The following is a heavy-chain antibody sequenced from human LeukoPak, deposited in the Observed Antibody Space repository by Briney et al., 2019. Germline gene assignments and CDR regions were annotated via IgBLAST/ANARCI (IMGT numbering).Heavy chain of an antibody. J-gene: IGHJ4*02. Sequence: SETLSLTCTVSGGSISSSSYYWGWIRQPPGKGLEWIGSIYYSGSTYYNPSLKSRVTISVDTSKNRFSLKLSSVTAADTAVYYCARDLEGGEYDSSGYSSDYWGQGTLVTVSS. CDR3: ARDLEGGEYDSSGYSSDY. CDR2: IYYSGST. CDR1: GGSISSSSYY. D-gene: IGHD3-22*01. V-gene: IGHV4-39*07.